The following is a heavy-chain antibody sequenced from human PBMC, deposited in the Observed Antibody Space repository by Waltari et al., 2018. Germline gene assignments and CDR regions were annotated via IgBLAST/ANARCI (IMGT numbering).Heavy chain of an antibody. CDR1: GYTFTGYY. CDR2: INPNSGGT. D-gene: IGHD1-7*01. V-gene: IGHV1-2*06. J-gene: IGHJ3*02. Sequence: QVQLVQSGAEVKKPGASVKVSCKASGYTFTGYYMHWVRQAPGQGLEWMGRINPNSGGTNYAQKFQGSVTMTRDTSISTVYVELSRLRSDDTAVYYCARDIGTGTSVAFDIWGQGTMVTVSS. CDR3: ARDIGTGTSVAFDI.